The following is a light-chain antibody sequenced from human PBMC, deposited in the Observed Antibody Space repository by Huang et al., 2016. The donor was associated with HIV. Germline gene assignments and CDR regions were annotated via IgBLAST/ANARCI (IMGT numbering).Light chain of an antibody. CDR3: LQYYSVPQT. CDR1: QTVLYSLNKTNY. J-gene: IGKJ1*01. Sequence: DIVMTQSPDSLAVSPGERATINCKSSQTVLYSLNKTNYLDWFQQKPGRPPKLLIYWATTRESGVPDRFSGSGSGTDFTLTINNLQAEEVAVYFCLQYYSVPQTFGHGTKVEIK. V-gene: IGKV4-1*01. CDR2: WAT.